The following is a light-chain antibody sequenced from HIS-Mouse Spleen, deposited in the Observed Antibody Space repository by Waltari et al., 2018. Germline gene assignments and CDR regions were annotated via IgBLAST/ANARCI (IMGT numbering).Light chain of an antibody. CDR3: SSYAGSNKV. V-gene: IGLV2-8*01. Sequence: QSALTQPPSASGSPGQSVTTSCTGTSSDVGGYNYVSWYQQHPGKAPKPMIYEVSKRPSGVPDRFSGSKSGNTASLTVSGLQAEDEADYYCSSYAGSNKVFGGGTKLTVL. CDR2: EVS. CDR1: SSDVGGYNY. J-gene: IGLJ2*01.